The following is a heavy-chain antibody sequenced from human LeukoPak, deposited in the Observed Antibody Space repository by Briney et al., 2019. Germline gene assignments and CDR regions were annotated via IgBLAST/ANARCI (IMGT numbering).Heavy chain of an antibody. CDR3: ARGLKAVRRYYDSSGYYYPS. V-gene: IGHV4-59*06. D-gene: IGHD3-22*01. Sequence: PSETLSLTCTVYGGSISIYYWSWIRQPPGKGLEWIGYIYYSGSTYYNPSLKSRVTISVDTSKNQFSLKLSSVTAADTAVYYCARGLKAVRRYYDSSGYYYPSWGQGTLVTVSS. CDR1: GGSISIYY. J-gene: IGHJ5*02. CDR2: IYYSGST.